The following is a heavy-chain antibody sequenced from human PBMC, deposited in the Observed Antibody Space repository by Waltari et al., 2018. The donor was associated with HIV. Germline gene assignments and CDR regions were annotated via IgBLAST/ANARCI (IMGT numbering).Heavy chain of an antibody. CDR3: VAGMASRGFDP. V-gene: IGHV3-48*02. Sequence: LVESGGGLVQPGGSLRLSCAASGFSFSSHSMNWVRQAPGKRLECLSYISINSATGYYADSVGGRFTISRDNAKNSLFLQMNNLRDDDTAVYYCVAGMASRGFDPWGQGTLVTVSS. J-gene: IGHJ5*02. CDR2: ISINSATG. CDR1: GFSFSSHS. D-gene: IGHD2-8*01.